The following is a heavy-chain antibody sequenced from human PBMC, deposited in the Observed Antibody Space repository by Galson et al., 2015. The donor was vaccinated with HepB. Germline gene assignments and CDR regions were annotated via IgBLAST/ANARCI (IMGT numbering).Heavy chain of an antibody. CDR2: ISGSGGST. V-gene: IGHV3-23*01. D-gene: IGHD2-15*01. CDR1: GFTFSSYA. J-gene: IGHJ1*01. Sequence: SLRLSCAASGFTFSSYAMSWVRQAPGKGLEWVSAISGSGGSTYYADSVKGRFTIARDNSKNTLYLQMNSLRAGDTAVYYCAKKPLSFGGSCPHYWGQGTLVTVSS. CDR3: AKKPLSFGGSCPHY.